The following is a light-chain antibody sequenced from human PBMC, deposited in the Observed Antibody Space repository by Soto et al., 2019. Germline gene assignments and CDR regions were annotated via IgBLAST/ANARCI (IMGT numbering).Light chain of an antibody. CDR2: GAS. V-gene: IGKV3-20*01. Sequence: IVLTQSPGTLSLSPGERATLSCRASQSVSSSYLAWYQQKPGQAPRLLIYGASSRVTGIPDRFSGSGSGSDFTLTISRLEPEDFAVYYCQQYDVSPITFGQGTRLEIK. CDR1: QSVSSSY. J-gene: IGKJ5*01. CDR3: QQYDVSPIT.